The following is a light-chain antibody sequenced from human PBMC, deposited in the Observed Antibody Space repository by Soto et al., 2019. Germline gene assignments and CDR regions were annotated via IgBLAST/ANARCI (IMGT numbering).Light chain of an antibody. V-gene: IGKV4-1*01. J-gene: IGKJ5*01. CDR2: WAS. CDR3: QHYYTVPVT. Sequence: DIVMTQSPDSLAVSLGERATINCKSSQTVLRSSNNKNHLAWYQQKPEKPPKMLISWASTRESGVPDRFSGSGSGTDFTLTISSLQAEDVAVYYCQHYYTVPVTFGQGTRLEIK. CDR1: QTVLRSSNNKNH.